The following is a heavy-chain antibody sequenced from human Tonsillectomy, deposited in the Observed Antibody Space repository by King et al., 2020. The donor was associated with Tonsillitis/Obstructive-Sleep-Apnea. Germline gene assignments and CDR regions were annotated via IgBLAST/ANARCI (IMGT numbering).Heavy chain of an antibody. CDR1: GGSFSGSY. D-gene: IGHD2-2*01. CDR2: INHSGST. CDR3: ARGENVVVPGAQVYYYYMDV. Sequence: VQLPQWGAGLLKPSETLSLTCAVYGGSFSGSYWSWIRQPPGKGLEWIGEINHSGSTNYNPSLKSRVTISVDTSKNQFSLKVSSVTAADTAVYYCARGENVVVPGAQVYYYYMDVWGKGTTVTVSS. V-gene: IGHV4-34*01. J-gene: IGHJ6*03.